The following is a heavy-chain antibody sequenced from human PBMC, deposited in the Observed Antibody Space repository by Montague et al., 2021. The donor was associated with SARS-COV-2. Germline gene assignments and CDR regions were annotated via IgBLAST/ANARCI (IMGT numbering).Heavy chain of an antibody. V-gene: IGHV4-61*02. CDR1: GGSISYGSYV. CDR2: MDTSGST. D-gene: IGHD2-21*02. J-gene: IGHJ4*02. Sequence: TLSLTCTVAGGSISYGSYVWTWIRQPAGKGLEWIGRMDTSGSTKYXPCLESRFAISIDTSKDQCSLELSYVNAADTAVYYCASSHCGGDCYSGQGTLVTVSS. CDR3: ASSHCGGDCY.